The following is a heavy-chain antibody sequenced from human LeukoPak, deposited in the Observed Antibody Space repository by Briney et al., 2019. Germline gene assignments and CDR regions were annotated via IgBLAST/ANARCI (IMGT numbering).Heavy chain of an antibody. CDR3: AREGVTIFEVGPLVDP. Sequence: ASVKVSCKASGYTFTSYDINRVRQATGQGLEWMGWMNPNSGNTGYAQKFQGRVTMTRNTSISTAYMELSSLRSEDTAVYYCAREGVTIFEVGPLVDPWGQGTLVTVSS. CDR1: GYTFTSYD. J-gene: IGHJ5*02. V-gene: IGHV1-8*01. CDR2: MNPNSGNT. D-gene: IGHD3-3*01.